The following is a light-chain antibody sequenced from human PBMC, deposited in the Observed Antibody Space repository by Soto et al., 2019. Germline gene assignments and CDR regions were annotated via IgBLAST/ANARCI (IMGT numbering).Light chain of an antibody. CDR3: SSYAGSNNV. J-gene: IGLJ1*01. CDR1: SSDVGGYNY. CDR2: EVS. Sequence: LTQPPSASGSPGQSVTISCTGTSSDVGGYNYVSWYQQHPGKAPKLMIYEVSKRPSGVPDRFSGSKSGNTASLTVSGLQAEDEADDYCSSYAGSNNVFGTGTKVTVL. V-gene: IGLV2-8*01.